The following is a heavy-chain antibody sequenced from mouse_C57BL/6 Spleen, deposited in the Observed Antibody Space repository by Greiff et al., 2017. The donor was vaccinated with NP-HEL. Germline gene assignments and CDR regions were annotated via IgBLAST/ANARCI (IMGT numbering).Heavy chain of an antibody. Sequence: VQLQQPGAELVRPGTSVKLSCKASGYTFTSYWMHWVKQRPGQGLEWIGVIDPSDSYTNYNQKFKGKAKMTVDTSSSTAYMQRSSLTSEDSAVYYCARERGNYDPFDYWGQGTTLTVSS. J-gene: IGHJ2*01. CDR3: ARERGNYDPFDY. CDR1: GYTFTSYW. CDR2: IDPSDSYT. D-gene: IGHD2-1*01. V-gene: IGHV1-59*01.